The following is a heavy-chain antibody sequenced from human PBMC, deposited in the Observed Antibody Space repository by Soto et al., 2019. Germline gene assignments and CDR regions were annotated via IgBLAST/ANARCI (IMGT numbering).Heavy chain of an antibody. V-gene: IGHV4-31*03. D-gene: IGHD1-26*01. CDR2: IYYSGTT. CDR1: GGSFSSDSFI. J-gene: IGHJ6*02. CDR3: PRDHKWDGMDV. Sequence: QVQLEESGPGLVKPSQTLSLTCSVSGGSFSSDSFIWSWVRQFPGKGLEWIGYIYYSGTTYYNPFLRSRVMMSVDTSKNQFPLHLSSVTAADTAVYYCPRDHKWDGMDVWGQGATVTVSS.